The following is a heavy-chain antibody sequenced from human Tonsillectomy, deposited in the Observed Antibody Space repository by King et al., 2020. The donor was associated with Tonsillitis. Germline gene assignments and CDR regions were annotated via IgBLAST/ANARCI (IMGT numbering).Heavy chain of an antibody. CDR3: ARRDTYYYDSRGSNFDY. V-gene: IGHV5-51*01. J-gene: IGHJ4*02. CDR2: IYPGDSDT. CDR1: GYSFTSYC. Sequence: QLVQSGAEVKKPGDSLKISCKGSGYSFTSYCIAWVRQMPGKGLEWMGIIYPGDSDTRYSPSFQGQVTISADKSISTAYLQWSSLKASDTAMYYCARRDTYYYDSRGSNFDYWGQGTLVTVSS. D-gene: IGHD3-22*01.